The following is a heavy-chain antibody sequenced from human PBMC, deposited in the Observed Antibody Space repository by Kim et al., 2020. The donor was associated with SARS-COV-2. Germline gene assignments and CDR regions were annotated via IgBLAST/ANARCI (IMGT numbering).Heavy chain of an antibody. D-gene: IGHD3-16*01. CDR1: GDSVSSTAYF. Sequence: SETLSLTCTVSGDSVSSTAYFWVWIRQPPGKGLEWIGSVHSGGTTSYNPSLRSRLTIFMDTSKNQFFLKLMSVTAADTAVYYCATSILASRGGWGQGTLVTVSS. V-gene: IGHV4-39*01. CDR2: VHSGGTT. CDR3: ATSILASRGG. J-gene: IGHJ4*02.